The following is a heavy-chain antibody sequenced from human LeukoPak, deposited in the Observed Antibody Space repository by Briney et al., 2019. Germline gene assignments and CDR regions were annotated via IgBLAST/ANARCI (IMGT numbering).Heavy chain of an antibody. V-gene: IGHV3-23*01. Sequence: GGTLRLSCAASGFTFSSYAMTWVRQAPGKGPEWVSGISGSGGSTNYADSVKGRFTISRDNSKDTLYLRMNSLRAEDTAVYYCAKDPNGSGPDFDYWGQGTLVTVSS. CDR3: AKDPNGSGPDFDY. CDR1: GFTFSSYA. D-gene: IGHD3-10*01. J-gene: IGHJ4*02. CDR2: ISGSGGST.